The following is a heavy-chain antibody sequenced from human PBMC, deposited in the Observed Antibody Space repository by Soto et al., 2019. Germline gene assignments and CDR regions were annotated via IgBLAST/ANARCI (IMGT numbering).Heavy chain of an antibody. CDR2: IYYSGST. CDR3: ARIPVTYYYYGMDV. D-gene: IGHD2-2*01. CDR1: GGSISSGGYY. J-gene: IGHJ6*02. V-gene: IGHV4-31*02. Sequence: KPSETLSLTCTVSGGSISSGGYYWSWIRQHPGKGLEWIGYIYYSGSTYYNPSLKSRVTISVDTSKNQFSLKLSSVTAADTAVYYCARIPVTYYYYGMDVWGQGTTVTVSS.